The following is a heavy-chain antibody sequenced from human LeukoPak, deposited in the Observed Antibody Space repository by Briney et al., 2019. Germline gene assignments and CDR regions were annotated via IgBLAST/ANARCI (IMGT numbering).Heavy chain of an antibody. CDR1: GFTFSSSP. J-gene: IGHJ4*02. Sequence: PGGSLRLSCATSGFTFSSSPMNWVRQAPGKGLEWVSSISSGSSYIYYADSVRGRFTISRDSAKNSLYLQLSSLRPEDTALYYCARGGEDAEWELLPLDNWGQGTLVTVSS. CDR2: ISSGSSYI. CDR3: ARGGEDAEWELLPLDN. V-gene: IGHV3-21*01. D-gene: IGHD1-26*01.